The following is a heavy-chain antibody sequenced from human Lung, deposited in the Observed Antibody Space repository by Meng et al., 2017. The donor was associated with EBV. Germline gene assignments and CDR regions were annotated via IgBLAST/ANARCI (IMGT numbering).Heavy chain of an antibody. J-gene: IGHJ5*02. CDR3: ARAAARPSDWFDP. V-gene: IGHV2-5*02. CDR2: SYGDDDK. D-gene: IGHD6-6*01. Sequence: QLPLHESAPALLNTPQTIPLTCTFSGVSLSTSGVGVGWIRQHPGKDLECLAISYGDDDKRYSPSLESRITVTKDTSKNQVVLTLTNMVPVDTATYYCARAAARPSDWFDPWGQGTLVTVSS. CDR1: GVSLSTSGVG.